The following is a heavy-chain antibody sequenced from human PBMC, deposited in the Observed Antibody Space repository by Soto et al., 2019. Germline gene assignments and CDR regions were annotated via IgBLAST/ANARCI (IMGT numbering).Heavy chain of an antibody. D-gene: IGHD5-18*01. J-gene: IGHJ4*02. CDR1: GFTFSSYS. Sequence: SLRLSCAASGFTFSSYSMNWVRQAPGKGLEWVSYISSSSSTIYYADSVKGRFTISRDNAKNSLYLQMNSLRAEDTAVYYCASEGGYSYGKPPCFDYWGQGTLVTVSS. V-gene: IGHV3-48*01. CDR3: ASEGGYSYGKPPCFDY. CDR2: ISSSSSTI.